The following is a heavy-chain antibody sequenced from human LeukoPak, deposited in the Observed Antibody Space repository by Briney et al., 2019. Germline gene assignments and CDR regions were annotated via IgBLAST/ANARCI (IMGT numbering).Heavy chain of an antibody. J-gene: IGHJ3*02. Sequence: GGSLRLSCAASGFTFDDYAMHWVRQAPGKGLEWVSLISGDGGSTYYADSVKGRFTISRDNSKNSLYLQMNSLRTEDTALYYRAKDIASSWYIASGAYDIWGQGTMVTVSS. CDR1: GFTFDDYA. V-gene: IGHV3-43*02. CDR3: AKDIASSWYIASGAYDI. CDR2: ISGDGGST. D-gene: IGHD6-13*01.